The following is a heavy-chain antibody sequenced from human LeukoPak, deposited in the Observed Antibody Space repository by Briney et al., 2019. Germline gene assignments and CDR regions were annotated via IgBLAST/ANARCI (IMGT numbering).Heavy chain of an antibody. J-gene: IGHJ3*02. CDR2: ISAYNGNT. V-gene: IGHV1-18*01. D-gene: IGHD1-26*01. Sequence: EASVKVSCKASGYTFTSYGISWVRQAPGQGLEWMGWISAYNGNTNYAQKLQGRVTMTTDTSTSTAYMELRSLRSEDTAVYYCATLRRGGLPDAFDIWGQGTMVTVSS. CDR1: GYTFTSYG. CDR3: ATLRRGGLPDAFDI.